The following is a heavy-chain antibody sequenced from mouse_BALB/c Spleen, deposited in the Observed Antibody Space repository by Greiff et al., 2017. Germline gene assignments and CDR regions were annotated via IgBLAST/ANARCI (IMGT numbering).Heavy chain of an antibody. Sequence: EVQLQQSGAELVKPGASVKLSCTASGFNIKDTYMHWVKQRPEQGLEWIGRIDPANGNTKYDPKFQGKATITADTSSNTAYLQLSSLTSEDTAVYYCARSQLTGTDYLDYWGQGTTLTVSS. D-gene: IGHD4-1*01. CDR3: ARSQLTGTDYLDY. V-gene: IGHV14-3*02. J-gene: IGHJ2*01. CDR1: GFNIKDTY. CDR2: IDPANGNT.